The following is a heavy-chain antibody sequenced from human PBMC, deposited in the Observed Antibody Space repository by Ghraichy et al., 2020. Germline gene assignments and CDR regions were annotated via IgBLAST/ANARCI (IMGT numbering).Heavy chain of an antibody. D-gene: IGHD6-13*01. J-gene: IGHJ4*02. CDR2: IYYSGST. V-gene: IGHV4-59*01. CDR3: ARVRGSGRAPIAAAAFDY. Sequence: SETLSLTCTVSGGSISSYYWSWIRQPPGKGLEWIGYIYYSGSTNYNPSLKSRVTISVDTSKNQFSLKLSSVTAADTAVYYCARVRGSGRAPIAAAAFDYWGQGTLVTVSS. CDR1: GGSISSYY.